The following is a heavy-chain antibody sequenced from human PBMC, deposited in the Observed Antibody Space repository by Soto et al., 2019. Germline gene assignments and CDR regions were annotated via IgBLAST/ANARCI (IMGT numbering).Heavy chain of an antibody. V-gene: IGHV4-30-2*01. CDR1: GGSISSGGYS. D-gene: IGHD5-12*01. J-gene: IGHJ4*02. CDR3: AAGGGLPRYY. CDR2: IYRSGST. Sequence: QLQLQESGSGLVKPSQTLSLTCAVSGGSISSGGYSWNWIRQPPGKGLEWIGYIYRSGSTYYNPSLKSRVTISVDRSKNHFSLKLSSVTAADTAVYYCAAGGGLPRYYWGQGTLVTISS.